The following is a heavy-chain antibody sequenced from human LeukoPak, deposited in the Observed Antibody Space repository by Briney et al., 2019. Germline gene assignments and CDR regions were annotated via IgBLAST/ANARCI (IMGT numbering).Heavy chain of an antibody. CDR2: IIPSGHTT. Sequence: GGSLRLSCAASGFTFGNYGMTWVRQAPGKGLEWVSGIIPSGHTTYYADSVRGRFTISRDNSRNTVYLQMNSLRAEDTAVYYCAKDDRWLQFCCWGQGTLVTVSA. CDR3: AKDDRWLQFCC. D-gene: IGHD5-24*01. J-gene: IGHJ4*02. CDR1: GFTFGNYG. V-gene: IGHV3-23*01.